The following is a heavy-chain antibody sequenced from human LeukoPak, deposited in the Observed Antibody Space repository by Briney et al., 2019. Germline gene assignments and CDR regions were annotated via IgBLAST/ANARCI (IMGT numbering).Heavy chain of an antibody. CDR2: IYSGGST. CDR3: ATAVALDS. V-gene: IGHV3-66*01. D-gene: IGHD6-19*01. J-gene: IGHJ4*02. CDR1: GFTVSANY. Sequence: GGSLRLSCAASGFTVSANYISWVRQAPGKGLEWVSVIYSGGSTYYADSMKGRFTISRDNSKNTVFLQMNSLRAEDTAVYYCATAVALDSWGQGTLVTVSS.